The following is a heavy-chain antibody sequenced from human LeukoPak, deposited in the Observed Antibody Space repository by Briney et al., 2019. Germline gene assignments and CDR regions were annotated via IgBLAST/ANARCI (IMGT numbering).Heavy chain of an antibody. V-gene: IGHV4-59*08. Sequence: SESLSLTCTVSGYSINNYYWSWIRQPPGKGLEWIGYVSYSGTPDYNPSLKSRATISLDTSRNQFSLQLRSVTAADTAEYYCARQKWDRLTYYYYGMDVWGQGTTVTVSS. D-gene: IGHD1-26*01. CDR2: VSYSGTP. CDR1: GYSINNYY. J-gene: IGHJ6*02. CDR3: ARQKWDRLTYYYYGMDV.